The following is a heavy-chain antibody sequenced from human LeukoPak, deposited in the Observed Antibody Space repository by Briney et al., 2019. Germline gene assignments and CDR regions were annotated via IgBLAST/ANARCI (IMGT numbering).Heavy chain of an antibody. CDR3: AKDRYGDYGWYFDL. V-gene: IGHV3-9*01. D-gene: IGHD4-17*01. CDR1: GFTFDDYA. J-gene: IGHJ2*01. Sequence: GGSLRLSCAASGFTFDDYAMHWVRQAPGKGLEWVSSISWNSGSIGYADSVKGRFAISRDNAKNTLYLQMNSLRAEDTAVYYCAKDRYGDYGWYFDLWGRGTLATISS. CDR2: ISWNSGSI.